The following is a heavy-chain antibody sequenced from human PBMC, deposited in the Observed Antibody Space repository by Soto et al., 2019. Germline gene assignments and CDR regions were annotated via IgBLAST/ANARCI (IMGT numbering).Heavy chain of an antibody. D-gene: IGHD3-10*01. V-gene: IGHV1-69*01. CDR2: IIPLFGTP. J-gene: IGHJ4*02. Sequence: QVQLVHSGAEVKKPGSSVKVSCKASGGIFSTYAISWLRQAPGQGLEWMGGIIPLFGTPNYAQRFQGRVTITADESTSTAYMELSRLRSEDTAVYYCARHRDDYGSGNYYNRIDFWGQGTLVTVSS. CDR3: ARHRDDYGSGNYYNRIDF. CDR1: GGIFSTYA.